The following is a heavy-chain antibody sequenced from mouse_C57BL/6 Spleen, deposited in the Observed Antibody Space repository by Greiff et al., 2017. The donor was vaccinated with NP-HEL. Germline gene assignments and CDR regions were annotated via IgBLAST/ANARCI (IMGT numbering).Heavy chain of an antibody. V-gene: IGHV5-17*01. J-gene: IGHJ2*01. CDR3: ARYYDYDYYFDY. CDR1: GFTFSDYG. Sequence: EVQRVESGGGLVKPGGSLKLSCAASGFTFSDYGMHWVRQAPEKGLEWVAYISSGSSTIYYADTVKGRFTISRDNAKNTLFLQMTSLRSEDTAMYYCARYYDYDYYFDYWGQGTTLTVSS. CDR2: ISSGSSTI. D-gene: IGHD2-4*01.